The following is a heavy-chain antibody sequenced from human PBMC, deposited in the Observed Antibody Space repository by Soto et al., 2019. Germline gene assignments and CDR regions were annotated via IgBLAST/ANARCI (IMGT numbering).Heavy chain of an antibody. J-gene: IGHJ6*02. D-gene: IGHD3-3*01. V-gene: IGHV3-30*18. Sequence: GGSLRLSCAASGFTFSSYGMHWVRQAPGKGLEWVAVISYDGSNKYYADSVKGRFTISRDNSKNTLYLQMNSLRAEDTAVYYCAKSKPHLLRFLEWFPSYYYSVMAVWGQGPTFTV. CDR1: GFTFSSYG. CDR3: AKSKPHLLRFLEWFPSYYYSVMAV. CDR2: ISYDGSNK.